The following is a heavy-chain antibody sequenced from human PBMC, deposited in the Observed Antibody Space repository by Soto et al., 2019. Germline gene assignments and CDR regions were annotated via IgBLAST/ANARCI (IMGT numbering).Heavy chain of an antibody. Sequence: ASVKVSCKASGYTFTSYGITWVRQAPGQGLEWMGWISGHKGNANYAQRLQGRVTMTTDTSTSTAYMELRSLRSDDTAVYYCAREAINSGYDYYRDDHGHEEVFYYGMDVWGQVTTVTVS. V-gene: IGHV1-18*04. D-gene: IGHD5-12*01. CDR2: ISGHKGNA. J-gene: IGHJ6*02. CDR3: AREAINSGYDYYRDDHGHEEVFYYGMDV. CDR1: GYTFTSYG.